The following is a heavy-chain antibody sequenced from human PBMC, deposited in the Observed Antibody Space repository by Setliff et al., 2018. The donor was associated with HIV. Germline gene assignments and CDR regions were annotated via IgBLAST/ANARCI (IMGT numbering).Heavy chain of an antibody. CDR3: ARGKDPGLYFDN. Sequence: SETLSLTCAVSGYSIRSSYWWGWIRQPPGKGLEWIGYLYNSRGTYYNPSLKSRLTVSIDTSKNHLSLKVISVSVADTAMYFCARGKDPGLYFDNWRQGTLVTVSS. D-gene: IGHD2-15*01. CDR2: LYNSRGT. CDR1: GYSIRSSYW. J-gene: IGHJ4*02. V-gene: IGHV4-28*03.